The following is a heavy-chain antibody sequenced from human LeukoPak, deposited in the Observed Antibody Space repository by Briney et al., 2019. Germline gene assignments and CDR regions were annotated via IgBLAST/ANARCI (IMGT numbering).Heavy chain of an antibody. D-gene: IGHD1-26*01. J-gene: IGHJ4*02. CDR3: ARDGGSYYDLDY. CDR1: GYTFASYA. CDR2: INAGNGNT. Sequence: ASVKVSCKASGYTFASYAMHWVRQAPGQRLEWMGWINAGNGNTKYSQKFQGRVTITRDTSASTAYMELSSLRSEDTAVYYCARDGGSYYDLDYWGQGTLVTVSS. V-gene: IGHV1-3*01.